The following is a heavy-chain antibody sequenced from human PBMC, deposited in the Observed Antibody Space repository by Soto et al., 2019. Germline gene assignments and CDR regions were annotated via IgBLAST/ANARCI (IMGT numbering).Heavy chain of an antibody. Sequence: ASVKVSCKASGYTFTSYGISWVRQAPGQGLEWMGWISAYNGNTNYAQKLQGRDTMTTDTATSTVCMELRCLRSDEKVGYYCASLFDGCDLCRGHPEYYGMAVWGQGTTVTV. V-gene: IGHV1-18*04. CDR2: ISAYNGNT. CDR3: ASLFDGCDLCRGHPEYYGMAV. J-gene: IGHJ6*01. CDR1: GYTFTSYG. D-gene: IGHD3-3*01.